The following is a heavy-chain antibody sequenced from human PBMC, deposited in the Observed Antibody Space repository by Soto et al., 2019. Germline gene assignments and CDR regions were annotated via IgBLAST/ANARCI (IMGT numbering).Heavy chain of an antibody. CDR3: ARAQGSSGWYYYYYMDV. CDR2: INPSGGST. V-gene: IGHV1-46*03. Sequence: ASVKVSCKASGYTFTSYYMHWVRQAPGQGLEWMGIINPSGGSTSYAQKFQGRVTMTRDTSTSTVHMELSSLRSEDTAVYYCARAQGSSGWYYYYYMDVWGKGTTVTV. D-gene: IGHD6-19*01. CDR1: GYTFTSYY. J-gene: IGHJ6*03.